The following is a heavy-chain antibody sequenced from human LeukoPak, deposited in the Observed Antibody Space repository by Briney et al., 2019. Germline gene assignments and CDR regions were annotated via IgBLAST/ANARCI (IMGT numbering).Heavy chain of an antibody. V-gene: IGHV3-48*01. CDR2: ISSGSNTI. D-gene: IGHD3-10*01. CDR1: GFTFSSYE. CDR3: ARAGLMVRGVYNWLDP. Sequence: GGSLRLSCAASGFTFSSYEMHWVRQPPGKGLEWVSYISSGSNTIYYADSVKGRFTISRDNAKSSLYLQMNSLRAEDTAVYYCARAGLMVRGVYNWLDPWGQGTLVTVSS. J-gene: IGHJ5*02.